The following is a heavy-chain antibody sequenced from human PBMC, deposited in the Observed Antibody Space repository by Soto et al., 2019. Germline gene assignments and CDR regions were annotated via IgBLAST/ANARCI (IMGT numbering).Heavy chain of an antibody. CDR1: GGSISSGGYY. V-gene: IGHV4-31*03. Sequence: QVQLQESGPGLVKPSQTLSLTCTVSGGSISSGGYYWYWIRQHPGKGLAWIGYIYYSGTTYYNPCLKSRVTISVDTSKNQFSLKLSSVTAADTAVYYCAASCVACGGFNYYGMDVWRQGTTVTVSS. D-gene: IGHD2-21*01. CDR2: IYYSGTT. CDR3: AASCVACGGFNYYGMDV. J-gene: IGHJ6*02.